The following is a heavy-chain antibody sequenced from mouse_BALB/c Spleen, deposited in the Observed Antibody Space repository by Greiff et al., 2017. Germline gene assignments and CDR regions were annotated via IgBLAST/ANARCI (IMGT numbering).Heavy chain of an antibody. V-gene: IGHV5-17*02. CDR3: ARLDRSYAMDY. CDR1: GFTFSSFG. Sequence: EVQVVESGGGLVQPGGSRKLSCAASGFTFSSFGMHWVRQAPEKGLEWVAYISSGSSTIYYADTVKGRFTISRDNPKNTLFLQMTSLRSEDTAMYYCARLDRSYAMDYWGQGTSVTVSS. CDR2: ISSGSSTI. D-gene: IGHD2-14*01. J-gene: IGHJ4*01.